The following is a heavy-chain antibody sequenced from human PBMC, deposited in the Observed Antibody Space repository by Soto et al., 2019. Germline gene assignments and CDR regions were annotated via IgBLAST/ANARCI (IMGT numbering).Heavy chain of an antibody. Sequence: SETLSLTCTVSGGSISSSSYYWGWIRQPPGKGLEWIGSIYYSGSTYYNPSLKSRVTISVDTSKNQFSLKLSSVTAADTAVYYCASTYYDFWSGYHASNWFDPWGQGTLVTVSS. CDR1: GGSISSSSYY. CDR3: ASTYYDFWSGYHASNWFDP. J-gene: IGHJ5*02. V-gene: IGHV4-39*01. CDR2: IYYSGST. D-gene: IGHD3-3*01.